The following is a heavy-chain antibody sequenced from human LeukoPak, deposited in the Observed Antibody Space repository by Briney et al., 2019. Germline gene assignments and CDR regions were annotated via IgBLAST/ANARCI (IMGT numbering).Heavy chain of an antibody. Sequence: GGSLRLSCAASGFTFSSYWMSWVRQAPGKGLEWVANIKQDGSEKYYVDSVKGRFTISRDNAKNSLYLQMNSLRAEDTAVYYCAREPFAAAGLRHAFDIWGQGTMVTVSS. CDR3: AREPFAAAGLRHAFDI. D-gene: IGHD6-13*01. CDR1: GFTFSSYW. V-gene: IGHV3-7*01. J-gene: IGHJ3*02. CDR2: IKQDGSEK.